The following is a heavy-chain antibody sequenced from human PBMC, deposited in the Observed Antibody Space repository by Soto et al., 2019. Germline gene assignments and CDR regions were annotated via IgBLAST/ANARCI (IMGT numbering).Heavy chain of an antibody. CDR3: TRRYSSAFDI. CDR1: GGSISSYY. J-gene: IGHJ3*02. Sequence: SETLSLTCTVSGGSISSYYWSWIRQPPGKGLEWIGYIYYSGSTNYNPSLKSRVTISVDTSKNQFSLKLSSVTAADTAVYYCTRRYSSAFDIWGQGTMVTVSS. V-gene: IGHV4-59*08. D-gene: IGHD6-13*01. CDR2: IYYSGST.